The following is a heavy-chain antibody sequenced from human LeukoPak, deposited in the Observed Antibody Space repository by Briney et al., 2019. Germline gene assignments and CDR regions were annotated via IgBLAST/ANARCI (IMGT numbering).Heavy chain of an antibody. CDR1: GYNFTIYW. J-gene: IGHJ4*02. CDR2: IYPGYSDP. CDR3: AISYNLYFDY. Sequence: GKDLKIYCKGSGYNFTIYWIGWVRPMPGEGLEWKGLIYPGYSDPRYSPSFQGQVTISADKSISTAYLQWSSLKASDTAMYYCAISYNLYFDYWGEGTLVTVSS. V-gene: IGHV5-51*01. D-gene: IGHD1-1*01.